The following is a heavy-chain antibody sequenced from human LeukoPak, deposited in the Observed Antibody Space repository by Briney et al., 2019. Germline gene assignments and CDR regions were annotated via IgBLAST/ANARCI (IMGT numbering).Heavy chain of an antibody. Sequence: ASVKVSCKASDYTFTSYGISWVRQAPGQGLGWMGWISPYYGNTNYAQKFQGRVAMTTDTSTTTAYMEVRSLTSDDTAVYYCARYTGSGSHFDFWGQGTLVTVSS. J-gene: IGHJ4*02. V-gene: IGHV1-18*01. D-gene: IGHD3-10*01. CDR2: ISPYYGNT. CDR1: DYTFTSYG. CDR3: ARYTGSGSHFDF.